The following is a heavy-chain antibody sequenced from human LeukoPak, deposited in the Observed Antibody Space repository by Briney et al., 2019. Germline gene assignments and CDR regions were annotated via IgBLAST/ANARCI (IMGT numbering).Heavy chain of an antibody. V-gene: IGHV3-30*02. CDR1: GFTFSSYG. D-gene: IGHD2-21*02. CDR3: AKDRLLNCRGDCYIFDY. Sequence: GGSLRLSCAASGFTFSSYGMHWVRQAPGKGLEWVAFIRYDGSNKYYADSVKGRFSISRDNSKNTLYLQVNGLRTEDTAVYYCAKDRLLNCRGDCYIFDYWGQGTVVTVSS. CDR2: IRYDGSNK. J-gene: IGHJ4*02.